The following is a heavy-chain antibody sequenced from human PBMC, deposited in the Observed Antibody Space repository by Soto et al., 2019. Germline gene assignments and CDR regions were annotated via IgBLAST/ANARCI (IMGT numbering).Heavy chain of an antibody. Sequence: VQLVESGGGLVQPGGSLRLSCAASGFTFSSYSMNWVRQAPGKGLEWVSYISSSSTIYYADSVKGRFTISRDNAKNSLYLQMNSLRDEDTAVYYCARDSKSSGWYQVYWGQGTLVTVSS. D-gene: IGHD6-19*01. CDR2: ISSSSTI. CDR1: GFTFSSYS. J-gene: IGHJ4*02. V-gene: IGHV3-48*02. CDR3: ARDSKSSGWYQVY.